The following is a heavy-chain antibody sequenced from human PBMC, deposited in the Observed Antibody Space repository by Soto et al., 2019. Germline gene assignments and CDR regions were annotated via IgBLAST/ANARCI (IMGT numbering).Heavy chain of an antibody. CDR3: ARDTYGGNSGYFDV. D-gene: IGHD4-17*01. CDR1: GFTFSSYC. CDR2: ICYDGSNK. J-gene: IGHJ4*01. V-gene: IGHV3-33*01. Sequence: PGESLTLSCAASGFTFSSYCMHWVRQAPGKGLEWVGVICYDGSNKYYADPVKVRFTTSRDNSKITLYLQMNTLRAEDTDVYDCARDTYGGNSGYFDVWGQGTLVTVSS.